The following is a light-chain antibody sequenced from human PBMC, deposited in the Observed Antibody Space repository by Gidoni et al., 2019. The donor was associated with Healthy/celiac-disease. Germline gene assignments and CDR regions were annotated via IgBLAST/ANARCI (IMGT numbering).Light chain of an antibody. J-gene: IGKJ2*01. CDR1: QSVSNTY. CDR2: GAS. Sequence: EIVLTQSPGTLSLSPGERATLSCRASQSVSNTYLAWYQQKPGQAPRLLIYGASSRASGILDRFSGSGSGTDFTLTISRLEPEDFAVYYCQQYGRSPYTFGQGTKLEIK. CDR3: QQYGRSPYT. V-gene: IGKV3-20*01.